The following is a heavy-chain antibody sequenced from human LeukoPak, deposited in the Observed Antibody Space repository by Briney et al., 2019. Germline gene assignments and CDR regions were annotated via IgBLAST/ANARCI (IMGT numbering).Heavy chain of an antibody. V-gene: IGHV4-59*08. CDR3: VRHDYDTSWGLDWFFDL. CDR1: GDSIRSYY. CDR2: IYYNGRT. J-gene: IGHJ2*01. D-gene: IGHD2-2*01. Sequence: PSETLSLTCTVSGDSIRSYYWSWIRQSPGKGLEWIAYIYYNGRTDSNPSLKSRVTISLDMSKNQFSLKLNSVTAADTAVYYCVRHDYDTSWGLDWFFDLWGRGTLVIVSS.